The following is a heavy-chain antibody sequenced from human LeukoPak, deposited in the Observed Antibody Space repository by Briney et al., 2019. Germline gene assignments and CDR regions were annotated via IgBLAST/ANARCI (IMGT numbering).Heavy chain of an antibody. CDR1: GFTFSNYA. D-gene: IGHD5/OR15-5a*01. Sequence: PGGSLTLSCAASGFTFSNYALSWARQAPGKGLEWVSVISGSGDNTYYADSVKGRFTFSRDNSKNMLYLQMNSLRVEDTAIYYCAKGSGYSVYEAAARYWGPGTLVTVSP. CDR3: AKGSGYSVYEAAARY. CDR2: ISGSGDNT. J-gene: IGHJ4*02. V-gene: IGHV3-23*01.